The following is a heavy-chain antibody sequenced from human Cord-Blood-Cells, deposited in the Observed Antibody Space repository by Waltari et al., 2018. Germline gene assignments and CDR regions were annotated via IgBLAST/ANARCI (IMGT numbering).Heavy chain of an antibody. V-gene: IGHV3-53*02. CDR3: ASEAMASSSSPFDY. D-gene: IGHD6-6*01. J-gene: IGHJ4*02. CDR2: IYSGGST. CDR1: GFTVSSHY. Sequence: EVQLVETGGGLIQPGGSLRLSCAASGFTVSSHYMSWVRQAQGKGLEGVSVIYSGGSTCYADSVKGRFTISRDNSKNTLYLQMNSLRAEDTAVYYCASEAMASSSSPFDYWGQGTLVTVSS.